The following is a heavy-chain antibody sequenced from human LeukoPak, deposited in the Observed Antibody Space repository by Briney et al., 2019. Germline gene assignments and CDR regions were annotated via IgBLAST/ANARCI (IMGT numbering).Heavy chain of an antibody. Sequence: GGSLRLSCAASGFTFSSYSMNWVRQAPGKGLEWVSYISSSSGTIYYADSVKGRFTISRDNAKNSLYLQMNSLRAEDTAVYYCARVRNFDYWGQGTLVTVSS. CDR3: ARVRNFDY. CDR2: ISSSSGTI. CDR1: GFTFSSYS. V-gene: IGHV3-48*04. J-gene: IGHJ4*02.